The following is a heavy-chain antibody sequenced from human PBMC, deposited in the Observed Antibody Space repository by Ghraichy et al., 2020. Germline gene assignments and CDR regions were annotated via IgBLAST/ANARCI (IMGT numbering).Heavy chain of an antibody. D-gene: IGHD7-27*01. J-gene: IGHJ4*02. Sequence: GGSLRLSCAASGFSFNNYGMHWVRQAPGKGLECVASLHADDFNEFYVDSVKGRFTVSRDYSKSTLYLQMNNLRPEDTAIYFCAKGPHLRPPCHDGDFESADQFDYWRQRTLVAVRS. V-gene: IGHV3-30*02. CDR2: LHADDFNE. CDR1: GFSFNNYG. CDR3: AKGPHLRPPCHDGDFESADQFDY.